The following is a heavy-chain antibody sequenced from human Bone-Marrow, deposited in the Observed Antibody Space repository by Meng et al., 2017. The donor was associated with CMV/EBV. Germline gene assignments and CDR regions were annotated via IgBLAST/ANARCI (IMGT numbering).Heavy chain of an antibody. J-gene: IGHJ4*02. CDR2: ISAYNGNT. D-gene: IGHD2-15*01. CDR3: ARVVGLCSGGSCYSLYFDY. Sequence: ASVKVSCKASGYTFTSYDINWVRQATGQGLEWMGWISAYNGNTNYAQKLQGRVTMTTDTSTSTAYMGLRSLRSDDTAVYYCARVVGLCSGGSCYSLYFDYWGQGTLVTVSS. CDR1: GYTFTSYD. V-gene: IGHV1-18*01.